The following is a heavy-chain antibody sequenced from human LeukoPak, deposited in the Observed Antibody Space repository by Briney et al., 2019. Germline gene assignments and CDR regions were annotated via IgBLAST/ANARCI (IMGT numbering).Heavy chain of an antibody. J-gene: IGHJ4*02. Sequence: GGSLKISCKGSGYTFSSYWIGWVRQMPGKGLEWMGIIYPGDSDTRYSPSLQGQVTISVDTSIGTAYLQWSSLKASDTAIYYCARHRDWSYGPIDYWGQGTLVTVSS. CDR3: ARHRDWSYGPIDY. CDR1: GYTFSSYW. CDR2: IYPGDSDT. D-gene: IGHD5-18*01. V-gene: IGHV5-51*01.